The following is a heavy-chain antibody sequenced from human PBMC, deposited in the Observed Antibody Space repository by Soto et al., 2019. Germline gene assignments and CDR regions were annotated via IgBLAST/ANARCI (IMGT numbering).Heavy chain of an antibody. J-gene: IGHJ6*02. Sequence: LRLSCAASGFTFSSYGMHLVRRAPGKGLEWVAVISYDGSNKYYADSVKAHFTISRNNPKNTLYLKMKSLRAEDTAVYYCAKGPAIVLVPAAMNYYYGMDVWGQGTTVTVSS. D-gene: IGHD2-2*01. CDR2: ISYDGSNK. CDR1: GFTFSSYG. CDR3: AKGPAIVLVPAAMNYYYGMDV. V-gene: IGHV3-30*18.